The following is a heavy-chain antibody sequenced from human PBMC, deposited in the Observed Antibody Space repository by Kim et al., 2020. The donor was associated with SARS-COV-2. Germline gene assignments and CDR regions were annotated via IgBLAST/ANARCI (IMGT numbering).Heavy chain of an antibody. J-gene: IGHJ4*01. CDR1: GFTFSRYW. V-gene: IGHV3-7*01. CDR3: ASHFESTSQRESFDY. D-gene: IGHD1-26*01. CDR2: IKQDGSEK. Sequence: GGSLRLSCAASGFTFSRYWMSWVRQAPGKGLEWVANIKQDGSEKDYVDSVKGRFTISRDNAGNSLFLQMNSLRAEATAVYYCASHFESTSQRESFDYWG.